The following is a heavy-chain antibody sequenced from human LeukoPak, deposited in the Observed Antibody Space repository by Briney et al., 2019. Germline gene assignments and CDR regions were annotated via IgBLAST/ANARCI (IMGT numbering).Heavy chain of an antibody. CDR2: INHSGIT. CDR3: ARGPHYDILTGYYNDAFDI. D-gene: IGHD3-9*01. J-gene: IGHJ3*02. Sequence: PSETLSLTCAVYGGSFSGYYWSWIRKPPGKGLEWIGEINHSGITNYNPSLKSRVTISVDTSKNQFSLKLSSVTAADTAVYYCARGPHYDILTGYYNDAFDIWGQGTMVTVSS. CDR1: GGSFSGYY. V-gene: IGHV4-34*01.